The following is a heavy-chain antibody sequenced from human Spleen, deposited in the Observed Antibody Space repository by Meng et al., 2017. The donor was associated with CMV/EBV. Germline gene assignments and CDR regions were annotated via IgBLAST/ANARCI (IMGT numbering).Heavy chain of an antibody. CDR3: ARSATVLIFDY. J-gene: IGHJ4*02. D-gene: IGHD1-1*01. V-gene: IGHV4-34*01. CDR2: INHSGST. Sequence: QVTLQQRGAGLLTPSETLSLPCAVYGGSFSGSYWSWIRQPPGKGLEWIGEINHSGSTNYNPSLKSRVTISVDTSKNQFSLKLSSVTAADTAVYYCARSATVLIFDYWGQGTLVTVSS. CDR1: GGSFSGSY.